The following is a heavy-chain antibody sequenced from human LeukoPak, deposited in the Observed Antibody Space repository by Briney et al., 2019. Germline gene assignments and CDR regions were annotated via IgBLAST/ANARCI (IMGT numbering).Heavy chain of an antibody. V-gene: IGHV3-11*01. D-gene: IGHD3-9*01. Sequence: YMSWIRQAPGKGLKWLSYISSSGSSRKYADSVKGRFTISRDNAKNSLYLQMNSLRAEDTAVYYCVRSGILTGYFDCWGQGTLVTVSS. CDR1: Y. CDR3: VRSGILTGYFDC. J-gene: IGHJ4*02. CDR2: ISSSGSSR.